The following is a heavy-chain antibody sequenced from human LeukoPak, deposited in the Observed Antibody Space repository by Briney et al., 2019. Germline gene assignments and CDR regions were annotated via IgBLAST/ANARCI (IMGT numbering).Heavy chain of an antibody. D-gene: IGHD3-22*01. J-gene: IGHJ3*01. CDR3: ARERKSGSPLV. CDR2: IYHSGST. Sequence: SETLSLTCAVSGGSISSGGYSWSWIRQPPGKGLEWIGYIYHSGSTYYNPSLKSRVTISVDTSKNQFSLKLSSVTAADTAVYYCARERKSGSPLVWGQGTMVTVSS. V-gene: IGHV4-30-2*01. CDR1: GGSISSGGYS.